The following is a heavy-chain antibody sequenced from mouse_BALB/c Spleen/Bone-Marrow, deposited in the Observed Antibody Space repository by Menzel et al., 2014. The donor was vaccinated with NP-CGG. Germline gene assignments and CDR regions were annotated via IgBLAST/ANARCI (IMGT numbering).Heavy chain of an antibody. CDR3: ARGYYGSSYYFDY. D-gene: IGHD1-1*01. V-gene: IGHV1-77*01. Sequence: QVQLKQSGPELVKPGASVKMSCKASGYTFTDYVISWVKRRTGQGLEWIGEIYPGSGSTYYNEKFKGKATLTADKSSNTAYMQLSSLTSEDSAVYFCARGYYGSSYYFDYWGQGTTLTVSS. CDR1: GYTFTDYV. CDR2: IYPGSGST. J-gene: IGHJ2*01.